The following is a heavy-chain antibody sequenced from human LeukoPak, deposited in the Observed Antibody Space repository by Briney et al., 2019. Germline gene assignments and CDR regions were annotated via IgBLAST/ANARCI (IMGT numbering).Heavy chain of an antibody. CDR1: GGSISSSSYY. J-gene: IGHJ2*01. Sequence: SETLSLTCTVSGGSISSSSYYWGWIRQPPGKGLEWIGSIYYSGSTYYNPSLKSRVTISVDTSKNQFSLKLSSVTAADTAVYYCARQSSGWSHWYFDLWGRGTLVTVSS. CDR2: IYYSGST. D-gene: IGHD6-19*01. V-gene: IGHV4-39*07. CDR3: ARQSSGWSHWYFDL.